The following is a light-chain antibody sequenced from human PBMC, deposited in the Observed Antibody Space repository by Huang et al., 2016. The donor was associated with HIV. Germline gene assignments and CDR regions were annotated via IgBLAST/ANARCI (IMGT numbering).Light chain of an antibody. CDR2: AAS. J-gene: IGKJ4*01. V-gene: IGKV3-15*01. Sequence: EIVMTQSPVTLSVSPGGRATLSCRASQSVSRDVAWYQQKLGQPPRLLIFAASSRAAGSPARFSGSGSGTEFTLTISSLQSEDFATYYCQQFHNWPPLSFGGGTKVEI. CDR3: QQFHNWPPLS. CDR1: QSVSRD.